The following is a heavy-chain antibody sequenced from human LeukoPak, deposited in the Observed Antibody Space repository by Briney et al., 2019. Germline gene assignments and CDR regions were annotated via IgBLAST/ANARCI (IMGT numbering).Heavy chain of an antibody. CDR2: IYSGGST. CDR1: GFTVSINY. J-gene: IGHJ6*03. D-gene: IGHD1-1*01. V-gene: IGHV3-66*02. Sequence: GGSLRLSCAASGFTVSINYMSWVRQAPGKGLEWVSVIYSGGSTYYADSVKGRFTISRDNSKNTLYLQMNSLRAEDTAVYYCARDVRTGYYYYYMDVWGKGTTVTVSS. CDR3: ARDVRTGYYYYYMDV.